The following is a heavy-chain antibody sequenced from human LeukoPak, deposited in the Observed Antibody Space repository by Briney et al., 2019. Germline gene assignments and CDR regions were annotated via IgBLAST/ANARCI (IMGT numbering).Heavy chain of an antibody. CDR2: IYYSGST. V-gene: IGHV4-59*01. CDR1: GGSFSGYY. D-gene: IGHD4-17*01. CDR3: AREGSWYYGDYGRHWYFDL. Sequence: SETLSLTCAVYGGSFSGYYWSWIRQPPGKGLEWIRYIYYSGSTNYNPSLKSRVTISVDTSKNQFPLKLTSVTAADTAVYYCAREGSWYYGDYGRHWYFDLWGRGTLVTVSS. J-gene: IGHJ2*01.